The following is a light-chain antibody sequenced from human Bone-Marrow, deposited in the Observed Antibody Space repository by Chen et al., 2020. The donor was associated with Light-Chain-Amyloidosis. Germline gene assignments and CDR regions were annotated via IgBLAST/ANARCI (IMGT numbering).Light chain of an antibody. CDR2: DDS. J-gene: IGLJ3*02. CDR3: QVWDRGSDRPV. CDR1: NIGSTS. Sequence: SYVLTQPSSVSVAPGQTATIACGGNNIGSTSVNWYQQTPGQAPLLVVYDDSDRPPGIPERLAGSNSGSTATLTISRVEAVDEAGYYCQVWDRGSDRPVFGGGTKLPVL. V-gene: IGLV3-21*02.